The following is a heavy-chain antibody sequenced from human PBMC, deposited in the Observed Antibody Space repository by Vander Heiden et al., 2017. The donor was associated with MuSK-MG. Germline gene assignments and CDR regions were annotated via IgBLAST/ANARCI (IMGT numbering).Heavy chain of an antibody. Sequence: EVQLVESGGGLVQPGRSLRLSCAASGFTFDDYAMHWVRQAPGKGLEWVSGISWNSGSIGYADSGKGRFTISRDNAKNSLYMQMNSLRAEDTALYYCAKDYRTTVTTGAFDIWGQGTMVSVSS. D-gene: IGHD4-17*01. CDR1: GFTFDDYA. V-gene: IGHV3-9*01. CDR3: AKDYRTTVTTGAFDI. CDR2: ISWNSGSI. J-gene: IGHJ3*02.